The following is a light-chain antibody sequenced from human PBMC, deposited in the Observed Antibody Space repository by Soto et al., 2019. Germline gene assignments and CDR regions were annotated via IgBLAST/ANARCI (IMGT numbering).Light chain of an antibody. Sequence: QSLLTQPASVSGSPGQSITISCTGTSSDVGGNKYVSWYQQYPGKAPKLMICDVSNRPSGVSNRFSGSKSGNTASLTISGLQAEDEADYYCSAFTGTSYVFGTGTKLTVL. CDR3: SAFTGTSYV. CDR2: DVS. CDR1: SSDVGGNKY. J-gene: IGLJ1*01. V-gene: IGLV2-14*03.